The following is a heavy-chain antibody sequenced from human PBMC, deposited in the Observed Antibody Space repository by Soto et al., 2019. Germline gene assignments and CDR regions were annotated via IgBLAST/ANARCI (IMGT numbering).Heavy chain of an antibody. CDR2: IIPILGIA. CDR3: ARDREQWLVFDY. CDR1: GGTFSSYT. V-gene: IGHV1-69*08. J-gene: IGHJ4*02. D-gene: IGHD6-19*01. Sequence: QVQLVQSGAEVKQPGSSVKVSCKASGGTFSSYTISWVRQAPGQGLEWMGRIIPILGIANYAQKFQGRVTITADKSTSTAYMELSSLRSEDTAVYYCARDREQWLVFDYWGQGTLVTVSS.